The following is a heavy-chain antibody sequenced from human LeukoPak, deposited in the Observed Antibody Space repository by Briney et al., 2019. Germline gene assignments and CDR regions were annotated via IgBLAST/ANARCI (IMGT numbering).Heavy chain of an antibody. D-gene: IGHD2-2*01. CDR1: GVSINDYY. J-gene: IGHJ3*02. CDR3: ARVLVPAARGAFDI. Sequence: PSETLSLTCGVFGVSINDYYWSWIRQSPGKGLEWIGEISHTEGTRYNPSLESRVTMSVGTSENQLSLKLIFVTAADTAVYYCARVLVPAARGAFDIWGQGTMVTVSS. CDR2: ISHTEGT. V-gene: IGHV4-34*10.